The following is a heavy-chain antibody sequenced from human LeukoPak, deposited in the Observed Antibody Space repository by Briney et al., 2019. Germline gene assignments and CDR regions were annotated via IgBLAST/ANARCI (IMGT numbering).Heavy chain of an antibody. CDR1: GFTVSSNY. Sequence: GGSLRLSCAASGFTVSSNYMSWVRQAPGKGLEWVSVIYSGGSTYYADSVKGRFTIPRDNSKNTLYLQMNSLRAEDTAVYYCARVFASSGYYYFDYWGQGTLVTVSS. CDR3: ARVFASSGYYYFDY. CDR2: IYSGGST. D-gene: IGHD3-22*01. J-gene: IGHJ4*02. V-gene: IGHV3-53*01.